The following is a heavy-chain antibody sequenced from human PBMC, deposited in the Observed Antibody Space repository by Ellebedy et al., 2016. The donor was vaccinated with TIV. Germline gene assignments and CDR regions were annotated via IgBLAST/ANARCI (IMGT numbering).Heavy chain of an antibody. V-gene: IGHV3-23*01. CDR2: ISGAGGST. Sequence: PAGSLRLSCAASALTFNPAVIPWVRHAPGNALGSASTISGAGGSTSYAEPVRGRFTTPTDTSKKVLFLQMRSLSVEDTAVYYCAKEGRRKAVMVIETWGQGTPVAVDS. D-gene: IGHD3-22*01. CDR1: ALTFNPAV. CDR3: AKEGRRKAVMVIET. J-gene: IGHJ4*02.